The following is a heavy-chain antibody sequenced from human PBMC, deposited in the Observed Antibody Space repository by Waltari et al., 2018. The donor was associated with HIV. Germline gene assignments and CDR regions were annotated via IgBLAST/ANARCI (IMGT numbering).Heavy chain of an antibody. CDR2: MNPNSGNT. D-gene: IGHD3-16*01. CDR1: GYTFTSYD. J-gene: IGHJ6*02. V-gene: IGHV1-8*01. Sequence: QVQLVQSGAEVKKPGASVKVSCKASGYTFTSYDINWVRQATGQGLEWMGWMNPNSGNTGYAQKFQGRVTMTRNTSISTAYMELSSLRSEDTAVYYCARGRSHDYVWGRPQSYYYGMDVWGQGTTVTVSS. CDR3: ARGRSHDYVWGRPQSYYYGMDV.